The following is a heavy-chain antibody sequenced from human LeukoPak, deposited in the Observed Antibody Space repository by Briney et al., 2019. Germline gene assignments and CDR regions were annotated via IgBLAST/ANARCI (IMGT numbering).Heavy chain of an antibody. J-gene: IGHJ3*02. D-gene: IGHD3-22*01. CDR3: ARDYYDSSGYYSLIAFDI. V-gene: IGHV1-69*04. CDR1: GGTFSSYA. Sequence: RASVKVSCKASGGTFSSYAISWVRQAPGQGLEWMGRIIPILGIANYAQKFQGRVTITADKSTSTAYMELSSLRSEDTAVYYCARDYYDSSGYYSLIAFDIWGQGTMVTVSS. CDR2: IIPILGIA.